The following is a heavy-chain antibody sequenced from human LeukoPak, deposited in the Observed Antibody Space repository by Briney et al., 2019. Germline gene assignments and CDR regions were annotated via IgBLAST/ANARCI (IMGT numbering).Heavy chain of an antibody. CDR3: AKSDCSDAGCYLLDY. V-gene: IGHV3-23*01. CDR1: GVTSSNYA. CDR2: ISGSGDGT. J-gene: IGHJ4*02. Sequence: GGSLRLSCAASGVTSSNYAMSWVRQAPGRGLEWVSSISGSGDGTYYADSVKGRFTISRDNSKNTLYLQMNSLTAEDTAVYFCAKSDCSDAGCYLLDYWGQGTLVTVSS. D-gene: IGHD2-15*01.